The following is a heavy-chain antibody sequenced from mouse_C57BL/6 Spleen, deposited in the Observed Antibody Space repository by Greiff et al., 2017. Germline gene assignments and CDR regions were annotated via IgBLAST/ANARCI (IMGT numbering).Heavy chain of an antibody. CDR2: INPGSGGT. CDR1: GYAFTNYL. CDR3: ARGDAYTGFDY. V-gene: IGHV1-54*01. Sequence: QVQLQQPGAELVRPGTSVKVSCKASGYAFTNYLIEWVKQRPGQGLEWIGVINPGSGGTNYNEKFKGKATLTADKSSSTSYMQLSSLTSEDSAVYFCARGDAYTGFDYWGKGTTLTVSS. J-gene: IGHJ2*01.